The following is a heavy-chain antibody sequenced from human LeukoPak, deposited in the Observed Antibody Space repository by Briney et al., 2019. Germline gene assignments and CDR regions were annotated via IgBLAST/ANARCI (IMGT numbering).Heavy chain of an antibody. CDR1: GFTFSSYA. V-gene: IGHV3-23*01. CDR2: ISSSGGST. Sequence: PGGSLRLSCAASGFTFSSYAMTWVRQAPGKGLEWVSSISSSGGSTYYADSVKGRFTISRDNSKNTLFLQMNSLRVEDTAVYYCARMPYSASWYAGGGDFDYWGQGTLVTVSS. J-gene: IGHJ4*02. D-gene: IGHD6-13*01. CDR3: ARMPYSASWYAGGGDFDY.